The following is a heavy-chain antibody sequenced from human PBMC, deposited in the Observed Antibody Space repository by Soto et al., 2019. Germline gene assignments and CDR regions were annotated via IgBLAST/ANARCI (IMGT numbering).Heavy chain of an antibody. CDR2: TYTGGNS. D-gene: IGHD3-10*01. V-gene: IGHV3-53*01. CDR3: AREGYPYGLDS. Sequence: GGSLRLSCAASGFNVSSNYMTWVRQAPGKGLEWVSLTYTGGNSLYADSVKDRFTVSRDLSKNTLYLVLDSLRADDTAVYYCAREGYPYGLDSWGQGSLVTVSS. J-gene: IGHJ4*02. CDR1: GFNVSSNY.